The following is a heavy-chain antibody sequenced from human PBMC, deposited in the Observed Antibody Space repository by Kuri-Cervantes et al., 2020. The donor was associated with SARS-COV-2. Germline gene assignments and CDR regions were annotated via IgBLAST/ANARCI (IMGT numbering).Heavy chain of an antibody. V-gene: IGHV3-23*03. CDR1: GLTFSTFA. Sequence: GGSLRLSCAASGLTFSTFAMGWVRQAPGKGLEWVSFIDNAASNTYYADFVKGRFTISTDDSKNTLYLQLNSLRAEDSAVYYCAGGFAMVRSMDVWGQGTTVTVSS. D-gene: IGHD3-10*01. CDR2: IDNAASNT. CDR3: AGGFAMVRSMDV. J-gene: IGHJ6*02.